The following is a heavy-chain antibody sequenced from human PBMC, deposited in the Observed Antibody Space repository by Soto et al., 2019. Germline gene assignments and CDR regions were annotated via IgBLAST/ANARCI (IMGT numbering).Heavy chain of an antibody. J-gene: IGHJ5*02. CDR1: GFSLSNARMG. D-gene: IGHD6-13*01. V-gene: IGHV2-26*01. CDR2: IFSNYEK. Sequence: QVTLKESGPVLVKPTETLTLTCTVSGFSLSNARMGVSWIRQPPGKALEWLAHIFSNYEKSYSTALTSRLTISKDTSKSQVVLTMTNMDPVDTATYYCARILPPGIAVAGNNWFDPWGQGTLVTVSS. CDR3: ARILPPGIAVAGNNWFDP.